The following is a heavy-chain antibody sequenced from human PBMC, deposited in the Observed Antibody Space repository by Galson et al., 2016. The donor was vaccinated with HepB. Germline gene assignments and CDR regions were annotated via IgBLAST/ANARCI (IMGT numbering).Heavy chain of an antibody. CDR1: GFTFNYYG. V-gene: IGHV3-33*06. Sequence: SLRLSCAASGFTFNYYGMHWVRQAPGKGLEWVAVIWYDGSTKYYGDSVKGRFTISRDNSKNTLYLQMNSLRAEDTAVYYCAKAIQLWGFYYFDYWGQGTLVTVSS. J-gene: IGHJ4*02. CDR3: AKAIQLWGFYYFDY. D-gene: IGHD5-18*01. CDR2: IWYDGSTK.